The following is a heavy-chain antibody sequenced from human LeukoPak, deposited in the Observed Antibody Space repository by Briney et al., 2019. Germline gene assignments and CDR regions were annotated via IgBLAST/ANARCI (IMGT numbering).Heavy chain of an antibody. CDR3: ARDKYCSDTNCYGTSFEY. J-gene: IGHJ4*02. CDR1: AFTFSSYS. CDR2: VSSSSSRI. D-gene: IGHD2-2*01. Sequence: SLRLSCAALAFTFSSYSMNWVRQDPGKALEWVTYVSSSSSRIYYADSVKGRFIVSRDNAKNSLFLQINSLSDEDTAVYYCARDKYCSDTNCYGTSFEYWGQGTLVTVSS. V-gene: IGHV3-48*02.